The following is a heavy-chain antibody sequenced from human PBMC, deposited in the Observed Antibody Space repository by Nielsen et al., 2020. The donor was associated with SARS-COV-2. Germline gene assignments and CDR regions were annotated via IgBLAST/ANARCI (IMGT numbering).Heavy chain of an antibody. CDR3: ARSMVRGVITYYYYYYMDV. J-gene: IGHJ6*03. CDR2: ISAYNGNT. Sequence: ASVKISCKASGYTFTSYGISWVRQAPGQGLEWMGWISAYNGNTNYAQKFQGRVTMTRNTSISTAYMELSSLRSEDTAVYYCARSMVRGVITYYYYYYMDVWGKGTTVTVSS. CDR1: GYTFTSYG. V-gene: IGHV1-18*01. D-gene: IGHD3-10*01.